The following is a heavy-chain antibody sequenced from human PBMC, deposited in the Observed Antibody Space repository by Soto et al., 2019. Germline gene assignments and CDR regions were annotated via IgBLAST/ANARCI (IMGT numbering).Heavy chain of an antibody. V-gene: IGHV4-34*01. CDR3: VRVERGTATTVVDAFDI. CDR2: MSHSGGT. Sequence: QVQLQQWGEGLLKRSETLSLTCAVYGGSISSSTNYYWSWIRQPPGKGLEWIGEMSHSGGTHFNPCLRSRVTISVDTYKTHCSLERTSVTAADTPLYYSVRVERGTATTVVDAFDIWGPGTMVTVYS. J-gene: IGHJ3*02. CDR1: GGSISSSTNYY. D-gene: IGHD1-1*01.